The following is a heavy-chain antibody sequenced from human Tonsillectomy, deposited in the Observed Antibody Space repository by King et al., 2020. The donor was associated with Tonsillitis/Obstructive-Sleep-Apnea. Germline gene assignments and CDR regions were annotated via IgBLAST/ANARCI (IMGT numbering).Heavy chain of an antibody. J-gene: IGHJ6*03. CDR2: ISSSGGST. CDR3: AKNYYDNSGPRYFYYYMDV. Sequence: VQLVESGGGLVQPGGSLRLSCAASGFTFNTYAMSWVRQAPGKGLEWVSAISSSGGSTYYADSVKGRFTISRDNSKNTLYLQMNSLRAEDTAVYYCAKNYYDNSGPRYFYYYMDVWGRGTTVTVSS. CDR1: GFTFNTYA. V-gene: IGHV3-23*04. D-gene: IGHD3-22*01.